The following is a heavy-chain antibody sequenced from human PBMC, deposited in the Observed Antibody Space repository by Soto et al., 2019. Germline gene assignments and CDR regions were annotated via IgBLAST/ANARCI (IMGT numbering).Heavy chain of an antibody. CDR2: IHYSGST. V-gene: IGHV4-59*08. D-gene: IGHD4-17*01. CDR1: GGSISSYY. CDR3: VRPTTTATWAAFNI. J-gene: IGHJ3*02. Sequence: PSETLSLTCPVSGGSISSYYWSWIRQPPGKGLEWIGYIHYSGSTNYNPSLKSRVTISVDTSKNHFSLKLSSVTAADTAVYYCVRPTTTATWAAFNIWGQGTMVTVSS.